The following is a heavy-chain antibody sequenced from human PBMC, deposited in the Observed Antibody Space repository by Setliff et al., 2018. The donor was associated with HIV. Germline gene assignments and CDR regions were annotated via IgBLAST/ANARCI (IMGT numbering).Heavy chain of an antibody. J-gene: IGHJ4*02. Sequence: KPSETLSLTCTVSGDSISTDYWTWIRQPPGKGLEWIGYIYNSASTSYNPSLKSRVTISVDTSKNQFSLKLSSVTAADTAVYYCARSPRIGVAGEFEYWGQGTLVTVSS. D-gene: IGHD6-19*01. CDR1: GDSISTDY. CDR3: ARSPRIGVAGEFEY. CDR2: IYNSAST. V-gene: IGHV4-4*09.